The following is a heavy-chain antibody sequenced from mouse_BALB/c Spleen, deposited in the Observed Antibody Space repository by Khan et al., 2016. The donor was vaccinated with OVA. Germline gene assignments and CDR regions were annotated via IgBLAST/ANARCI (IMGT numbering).Heavy chain of an antibody. CDR3: ARPPYFSYTPGH. D-gene: IGHD2-10*01. CDR2: INTYTGEP. Sequence: QIQLVQSGPELKKPGETVKISCKASGYTFTNYGMNWVKQSPGKALKWMGWINTYTGEPTYADDFKGRFAFSLDTSASTAYLQINNLKNEDTATYYGARPPYFSYTPGHWGQGTSVTVSS. V-gene: IGHV9-3-1*01. CDR1: GYTFTNYG. J-gene: IGHJ4*01.